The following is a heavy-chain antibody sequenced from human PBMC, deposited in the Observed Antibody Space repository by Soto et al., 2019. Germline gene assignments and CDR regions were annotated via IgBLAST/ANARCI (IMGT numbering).Heavy chain of an antibody. Sequence: PGGSLRLSCAASGFTFNSHRMHWVRQAPGKGLEWVANIKQDGSDKYYVDSVKGRFTISRDNAKNSLYLQMNSLRAEDTAVYYCARVITHYGSGIKDYWGPSPLVSVFS. D-gene: IGHD3-10*01. CDR3: ARVITHYGSGIKDY. V-gene: IGHV3-7*01. J-gene: IGHJ4*02. CDR1: GFTFNSHR. CDR2: IKQDGSDK.